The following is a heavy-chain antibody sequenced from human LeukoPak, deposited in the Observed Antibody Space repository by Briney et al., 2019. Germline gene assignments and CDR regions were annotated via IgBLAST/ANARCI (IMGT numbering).Heavy chain of an antibody. CDR1: GGSFSGYY. CDR3: AREEWLRLGMDV. V-gene: IGHV4-34*01. D-gene: IGHD5-12*01. J-gene: IGHJ6*02. CDR2: INHSGST. Sequence: SETLSLTCAVYGGSFSGYYWSWIRQPPGKGPEWIGEINHSGSTNYNPSLKSRVTISVDTSKNQFSLKLSSVTAADTAVYYCAREEWLRLGMDVWGQGTTVTVSS.